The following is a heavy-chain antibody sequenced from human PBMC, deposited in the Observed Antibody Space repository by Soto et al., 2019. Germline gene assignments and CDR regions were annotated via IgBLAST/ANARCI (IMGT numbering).Heavy chain of an antibody. J-gene: IGHJ4*02. CDR3: ARQDYDILTGYYGPFDY. D-gene: IGHD3-9*01. CDR1: GGSISSYY. V-gene: IGHV4-59*08. CDR2: IYYSGST. Sequence: SETLSLTCTVSGGSISSYYWSWIRQPPGKGLEWIGYIYYSGSTNYNPSLKSRVTISVDTSKNQFSLKLSSVTAADTAVYYCARQDYDILTGYYGPFDYWGQGTLVTVSS.